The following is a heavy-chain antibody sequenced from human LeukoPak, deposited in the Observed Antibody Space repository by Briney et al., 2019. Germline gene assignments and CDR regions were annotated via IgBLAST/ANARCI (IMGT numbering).Heavy chain of an antibody. CDR3: ARDLSVAALGWFDP. J-gene: IGHJ5*02. Sequence: ASVKVSCKASGYTFTSYGISWVRQAPAQGLEWMGWISAYNGNTNYAQKLQGRVTMTTDTSTSTAYMELKSLRSDDTAVYYCARDLSVAALGWFDPWGQGTLVTVSS. D-gene: IGHD6-19*01. V-gene: IGHV1-18*01. CDR1: GYTFTSYG. CDR2: ISAYNGNT.